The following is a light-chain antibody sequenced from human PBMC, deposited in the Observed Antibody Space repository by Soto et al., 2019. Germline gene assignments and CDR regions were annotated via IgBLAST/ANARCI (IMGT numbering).Light chain of an antibody. V-gene: IGKV3-15*01. CDR1: QSVASN. J-gene: IGKJ2*01. CDR3: QRYFIGPPTFT. Sequence: DIVMTQSPATLSVSPGERVTLSCRASQSVASNLAWYQQQPAQDPRRLIFSASTRATGIPARYSGSGSGTEITLAISSLQPEDYAVYVCQRYFIGPPTFTFGQGTKLEIK. CDR2: SAS.